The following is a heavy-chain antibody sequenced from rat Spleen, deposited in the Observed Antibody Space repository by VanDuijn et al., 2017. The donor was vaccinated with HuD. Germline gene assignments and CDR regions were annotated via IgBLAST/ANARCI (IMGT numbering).Heavy chain of an antibody. V-gene: IGHV5S13*01. CDR3: TRGGSPRY. D-gene: IGHD1-11*01. J-gene: IGHJ2*01. CDR1: GFTFSNYG. CDR2: ISSGGGNT. Sequence: EVQLVESGGGLVQPERSLKLSCAASGFTFSNYGMAWVRQTPTKGLEWVASISSGGGNTYYRDSVKGRFTISRDNAKSTLYLQMNSLRSEDTATYYCTRGGSPRYWGQGVMVTVSS.